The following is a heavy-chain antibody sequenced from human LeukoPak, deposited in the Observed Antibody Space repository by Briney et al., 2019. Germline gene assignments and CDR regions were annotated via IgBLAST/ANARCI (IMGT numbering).Heavy chain of an antibody. D-gene: IGHD4-23*01. J-gene: IGHJ4*02. CDR1: GFTFSNYA. Sequence: GGSLRLSCAASGFTFSNYAMSWVRQAPGKGLVWVSRIASDGSSTTYADSVKGRFSISRDNAKNTLYLQMNSLRVEDTAVYYCARGRPHGNDYWGQGTLVTVSS. V-gene: IGHV3-74*01. CDR2: IASDGSST. CDR3: ARGRPHGNDY.